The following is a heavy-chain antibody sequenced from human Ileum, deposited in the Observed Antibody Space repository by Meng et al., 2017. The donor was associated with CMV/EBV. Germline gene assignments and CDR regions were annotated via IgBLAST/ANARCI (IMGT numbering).Heavy chain of an antibody. J-gene: IGHJ4*02. V-gene: IGHV3-21*01. CDR2: ISSSSSYI. D-gene: IGHD3-9*01. Sequence: FTFSSYSMNWVRQAPGKGLEWVSSISSSSSYIYYADSVKGRFTISRDNAKNSLYLQMNSLRAEDTAVYYCAREPYYDILTGYGASFDYWGQGTLVTVFS. CDR3: AREPYYDILTGYGASFDY. CDR1: FTFSSYS.